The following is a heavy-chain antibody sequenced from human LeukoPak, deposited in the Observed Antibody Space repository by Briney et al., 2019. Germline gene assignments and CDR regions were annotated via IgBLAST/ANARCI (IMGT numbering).Heavy chain of an antibody. V-gene: IGHV3-7*03. Sequence: GRSLRLSCAASGFTFSSYWMSWVRQAPGKGLEWVANIKQDGSEKYYVDSVKGRFTISRDNAKNSLYLQMNSLRAEDTAVYYCARGVGSGSRLRAGDYWGQGTLVTVFS. CDR2: IKQDGSEK. D-gene: IGHD1-26*01. CDR3: ARGVGSGSRLRAGDY. CDR1: GFTFSSYW. J-gene: IGHJ4*02.